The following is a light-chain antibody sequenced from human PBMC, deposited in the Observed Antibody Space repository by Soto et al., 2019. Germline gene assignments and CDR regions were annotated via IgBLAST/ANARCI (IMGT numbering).Light chain of an antibody. CDR1: QSISSW. CDR2: DAS. CDR3: QQYNSYWT. J-gene: IGKJ1*01. V-gene: IGKV1-5*01. Sequence: DIQMTQSPSTLSASVGDRVTITCRASQSISSWLAWYQQKPGKAPKLLIYDASSLESGVPSRFSGSGSGTEFPLTIRRLQNDDFASYYCQQYNSYWTFGQGTKVEIK.